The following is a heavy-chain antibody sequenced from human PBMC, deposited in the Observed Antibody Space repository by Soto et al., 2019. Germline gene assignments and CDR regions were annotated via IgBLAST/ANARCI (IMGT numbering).Heavy chain of an antibody. CDR2: IYWDGDK. CDR1: GFSLSTSAVG. J-gene: IGHJ6*02. V-gene: IGHV2-5*02. Sequence: QITLKESSPALVKPTQTLTLTCSFSGFSLSTSAVGVGWIRQPPGKALEWLALIYWDGDKRYSPSLKSRLTITKDTSKNQVVLTMTNMDPVETATYFCVHSRGSPQYYYYYSLDVWGQGTTVTVSS. CDR3: VHSRGSPQYYYYYSLDV. D-gene: IGHD1-26*01.